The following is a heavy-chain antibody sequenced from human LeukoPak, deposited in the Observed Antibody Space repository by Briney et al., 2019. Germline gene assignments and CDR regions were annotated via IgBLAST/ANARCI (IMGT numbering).Heavy chain of an antibody. CDR3: ARPPFDSSGYYYDYFDY. D-gene: IGHD3-22*01. J-gene: IGHJ4*02. V-gene: IGHV4-39*07. CDR2: MYYSGNI. CDR1: GGSISSSTYY. Sequence: SETLSLTCTVSGGSISSSTYYWGWIPQPPGKGLEWIGSMYYSGNIYYNPSLKSRVTISVDTSKNQFSLTLSFVTDADTAVYYCARPPFDSSGYYYDYFDYWGQGTLVTVSS.